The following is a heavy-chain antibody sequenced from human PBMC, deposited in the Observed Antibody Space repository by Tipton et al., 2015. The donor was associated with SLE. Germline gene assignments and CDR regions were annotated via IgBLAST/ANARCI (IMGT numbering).Heavy chain of an antibody. CDR2: VHYSGST. CDR3: ARIGGTGGFHFPL. D-gene: IGHD2-8*02. CDR1: GGSIGSFY. J-gene: IGHJ4*02. Sequence: LRLSCTVSGGSIGSFYWTWIRQSPEKGLEWIAYVHYSGSTSYNPSLKSRVTVSIDTSKNQFSVKLTSVTAADTAMYYCARIGGTGGFHFPLWGQGTLVTVPS. V-gene: IGHV4-59*13.